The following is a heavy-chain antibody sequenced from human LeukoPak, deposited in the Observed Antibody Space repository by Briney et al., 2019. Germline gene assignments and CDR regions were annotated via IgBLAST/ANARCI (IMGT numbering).Heavy chain of an antibody. CDR3: ARIAYYDFWSGSHAHFDY. CDR2: ISAYNGNT. CDR1: GYTFTSYG. Sequence: GASVKVSCKASGYTFTSYGISWLRQAPGQGLEWIGWISAYNGNTNYAQKLQGRVTMTTDTSTSTAYMELRSLRSDDTAVYYCARIAYYDFWSGSHAHFDYWGQGTLVTVSS. D-gene: IGHD3-3*01. J-gene: IGHJ4*02. V-gene: IGHV1-18*01.